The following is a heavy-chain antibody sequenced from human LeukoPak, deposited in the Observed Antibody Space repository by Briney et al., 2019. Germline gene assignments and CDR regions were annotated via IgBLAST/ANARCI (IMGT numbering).Heavy chain of an antibody. J-gene: IGHJ1*01. CDR2: IYYSGST. CDR1: GGSISGYY. Sequence: PSETLSLTCTVSGGSISGYYWSWIRQPPGKGLEWIGYIYYSGSTNYNPSLKSRVTISVDTSKNQFSLKLSSVTAADTAVYYCARSPQHWGQGSLVTVSS. CDR3: ARSPQH. V-gene: IGHV4-59*01.